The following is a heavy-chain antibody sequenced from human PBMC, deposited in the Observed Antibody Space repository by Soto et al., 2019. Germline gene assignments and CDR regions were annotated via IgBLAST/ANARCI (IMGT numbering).Heavy chain of an antibody. V-gene: IGHV4-4*07. Sequence: SETLSLTCSVSGTSVSNYYWSWIRQPAGKGLEHIGRIYTSGSTSYNPSLKSRVTMSMDTSQTQIYLNLTSVTAADTAVYYCARGGIQLSYGFDYWGQGIQVTVSS. CDR2: IYTSGST. CDR3: ARGGIQLSYGFDY. D-gene: IGHD5-18*01. J-gene: IGHJ4*02. CDR1: GTSVSNYY.